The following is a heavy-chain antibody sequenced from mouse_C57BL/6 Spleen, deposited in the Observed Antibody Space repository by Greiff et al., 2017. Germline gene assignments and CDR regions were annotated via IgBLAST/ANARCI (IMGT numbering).Heavy chain of an antibody. CDR2: LYPGDGDT. D-gene: IGHD1-1*01. V-gene: IGHV1-80*01. CDR1: GYAFSSYW. Sequence: QVQLQQSGAELVKPGASVKISCKASGYAFSSYWMNWVKQRPGTGLEWIGQLYPGDGDTNYNGKFKGKATLTADKSSSTAYMQLSSLTSEDSAVYCWASETVVATDAMDDGGQGTSVTVSS. CDR3: ASETVVATDAMDD. J-gene: IGHJ4*01.